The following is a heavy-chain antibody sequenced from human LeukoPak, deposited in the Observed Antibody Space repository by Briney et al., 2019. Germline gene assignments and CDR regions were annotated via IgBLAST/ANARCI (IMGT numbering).Heavy chain of an antibody. Sequence: GGSLRLSCAASGFTFSSYEMNWVRQAPGKGLEWVSYITNSGSTTYYADSVKGRFTISRDNAKNSLYLQMNSLRAEDTAVYYCARDKPVLIWFGDLYDYWGQGTLVTVSS. CDR2: ITNSGSTT. D-gene: IGHD3-10*01. CDR3: ARDKPVLIWFGDLYDY. J-gene: IGHJ4*02. V-gene: IGHV3-48*03. CDR1: GFTFSSYE.